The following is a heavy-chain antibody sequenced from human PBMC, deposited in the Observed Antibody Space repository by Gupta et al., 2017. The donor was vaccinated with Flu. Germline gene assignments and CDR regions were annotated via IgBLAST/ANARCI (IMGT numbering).Heavy chain of an antibody. D-gene: IGHD6-13*01. V-gene: IGHV3-21*01. J-gene: IGHJ4*02. Sequence: APGKGMGGVSSISRSSSYIYYEDSVKGRFTISRDNAKNSLYLQMNSLRAEDTAVYYCARDRRVAAAGRGGLGYWGQGTLVTVSS. CDR3: ARDRRVAAAGRGGLGY. CDR2: ISRSSSYI.